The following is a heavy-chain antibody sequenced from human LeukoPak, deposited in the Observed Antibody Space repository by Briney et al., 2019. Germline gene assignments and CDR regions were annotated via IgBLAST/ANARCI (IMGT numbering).Heavy chain of an antibody. CDR3: ARDRPTSFYGSGSYSAFHI. CDR2: IIPILGIA. D-gene: IGHD3-10*01. CDR1: GGTFSSYA. J-gene: IGHJ3*02. V-gene: IGHV1-69*04. Sequence: SVKVSCKASGGTFSSYAISWVRQAPGQGLEWMGRIIPILGIANYAQKFQGRVTITADKSTSTAYMELSSLRSEDTAVYYCARDRPTSFYGSGSYSAFHIWGQGTMVTVSS.